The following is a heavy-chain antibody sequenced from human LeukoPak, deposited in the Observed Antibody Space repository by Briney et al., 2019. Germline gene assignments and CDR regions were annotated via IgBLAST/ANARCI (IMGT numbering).Heavy chain of an antibody. CDR1: GGTFSSYE. CDR3: ARDLDRGYSYGNFDY. Sequence: GSSVKVSCKASGGTFSSYEISWVRQAPGQGLEWMGGIIPIFGTANYAQKFQGRVTITADESTSTAYMELSSLRSEDTAVYYCARDLDRGYSYGNFDYWGQGTLVTVSS. J-gene: IGHJ4*02. V-gene: IGHV1-69*01. CDR2: IIPIFGTA. D-gene: IGHD5-18*01.